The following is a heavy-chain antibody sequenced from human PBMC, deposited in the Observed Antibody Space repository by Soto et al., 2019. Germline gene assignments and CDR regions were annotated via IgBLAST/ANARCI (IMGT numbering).Heavy chain of an antibody. CDR1: GGYVSVRCA. J-gene: IGHJ4*02. Sequence: SEMLCLTYGVSGGYVSVRCAWVLIRPPPGKGLEWIVSIHHSGITYYNPSLQSRLTISVDTSNNQFSLKLTSVTAADSAVYYCAKAVGSTRAHFDYWGQGTPVTVSS. CDR2: IHHSGIT. D-gene: IGHD1-26*01. V-gene: IGHV4-38-2*01. CDR3: AKAVGSTRAHFDY.